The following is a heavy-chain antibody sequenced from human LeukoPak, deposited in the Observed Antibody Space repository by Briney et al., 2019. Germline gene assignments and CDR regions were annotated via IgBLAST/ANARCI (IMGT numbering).Heavy chain of an antibody. V-gene: IGHV3-48*01. CDR1: GFTFSSSS. D-gene: IGHD2-2*01. Sequence: GGSLRLSCAASGFTFSSSSMNWVRQAPEKGLEWVSYISTSGGTIYYADSVKGRFTISRDNAKNSLNLQMDSLRAEDTAVYYCARDSGSTHNWFDPWGQGTLITVSS. CDR2: ISTSGGTI. J-gene: IGHJ5*02. CDR3: ARDSGSTHNWFDP.